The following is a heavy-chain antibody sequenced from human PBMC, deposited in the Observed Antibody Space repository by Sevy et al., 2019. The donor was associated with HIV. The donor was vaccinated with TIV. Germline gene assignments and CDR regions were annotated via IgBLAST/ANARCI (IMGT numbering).Heavy chain of an antibody. CDR2: ISHTGGT. Sequence: SETLSLTCDLYGGSFSGYYWSWIRQPPGKGLEWIGEISHTGGTSYNSSLKSRVTISIDTSKNHFSLKLSSLTAADTAVYFCARLLIVGEEGDYFHNGMDVWGQGTTVTVSS. CDR1: GGSFSGYY. J-gene: IGHJ6*02. V-gene: IGHV4-34*01. D-gene: IGHD1-26*01. CDR3: ARLLIVGEEGDYFHNGMDV.